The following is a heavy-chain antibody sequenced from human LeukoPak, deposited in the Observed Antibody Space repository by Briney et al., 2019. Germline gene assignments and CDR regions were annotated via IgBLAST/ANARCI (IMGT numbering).Heavy chain of an antibody. V-gene: IGHV3-23*01. CDR2: ISGSGGST. D-gene: IGHD6-13*01. CDR1: GFTFSSYA. CDR3: AKGLKGSSWHGDDY. Sequence: GGSLRLSCSASGFTFSSYAVSWVRQARGKGLEWVSAISGSGGSTYYADSVKGRFNISRDNSKNTLYLQMNSLRAEDTAVYYCAKGLKGSSWHGDDYWGQGTLVTVSS. J-gene: IGHJ4*02.